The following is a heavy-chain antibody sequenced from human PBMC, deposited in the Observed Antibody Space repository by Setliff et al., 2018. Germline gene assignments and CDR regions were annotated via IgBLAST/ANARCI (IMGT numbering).Heavy chain of an antibody. CDR2: IYYSGST. Sequence: LSLTCTVSGGSISSSSYYWGWIRQPPGEGLEWIGSIYYSGSTYYNPSLKSRVTISVDTSKNQFSLKLSSVTAADTAVYYCARVLAAAGYYYYGMDVWGQGTTVTVSS. CDR1: GGSISSSSYY. V-gene: IGHV4-39*07. D-gene: IGHD6-13*01. J-gene: IGHJ6*02. CDR3: ARVLAAAGYYYYGMDV.